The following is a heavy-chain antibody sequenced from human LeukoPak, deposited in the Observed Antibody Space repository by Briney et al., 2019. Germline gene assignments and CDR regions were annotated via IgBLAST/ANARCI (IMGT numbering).Heavy chain of an antibody. CDR2: ISPYNGNT. CDR3: ARDPVPTTVTTLTKFDY. CDR1: GYTLTSYG. D-gene: IGHD4-17*01. Sequence: ASVKVSCKASGYTLTSYGISWVRQAPGQGLEWMGWISPYNGNTNYAQKLQGRVTMTTDTSTSTAYMELRSLRSDDTAVYYCARDPVPTTVTTLTKFDYWGQGTLVTVSS. V-gene: IGHV1-18*01. J-gene: IGHJ4*02.